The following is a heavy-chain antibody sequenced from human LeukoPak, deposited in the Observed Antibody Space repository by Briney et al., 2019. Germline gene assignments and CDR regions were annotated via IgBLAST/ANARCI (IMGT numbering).Heavy chain of an antibody. J-gene: IGHJ4*02. V-gene: IGHV3-33*01. CDR3: ARGYDSWSYYFDY. CDR2: TWSDGSDY. CDR1: GFTFSSFG. Sequence: GGSLRLSCAASGFTFSSFGMHWVRQAPGKGLEWVALTWSDGSDYFYPDSVKGRFTISRDNSKNTVYLQMNSLRDEDTAVYYCARGYDSWSYYFDYWGQGTLVTVSS. D-gene: IGHD3-22*01.